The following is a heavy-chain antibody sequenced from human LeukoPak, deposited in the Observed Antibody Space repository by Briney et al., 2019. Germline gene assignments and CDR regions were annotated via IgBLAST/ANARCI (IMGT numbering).Heavy chain of an antibody. CDR2: IYYSGNT. D-gene: IGHD1-7*01. CDR1: GGSLSSSSYF. V-gene: IGHV4-39*01. Sequence: SETLSLTCTVSGGSLSSSSYFWGWIRQPPGKGLEWIGSIYYSGNTYYNPSLKSRVTISVDTSKNQFSLKLSSVTAADTAVYYCARRNYGGHDYWGQGTLVTVSS. J-gene: IGHJ4*02. CDR3: ARRNYGGHDY.